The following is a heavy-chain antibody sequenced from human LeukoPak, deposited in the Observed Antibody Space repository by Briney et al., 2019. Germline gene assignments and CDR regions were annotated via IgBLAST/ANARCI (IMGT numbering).Heavy chain of an antibody. D-gene: IGHD2-15*01. Sequence: ASVKVSCKASGYTFIGDYMHWVRQAPGQGLEWMGWINPNSGGTNYAQKFQGRVTMTRDTSINTAYMELSRLRSDDTAAYYCARGGRSGYYYYMDVWGKGTTVTVSS. CDR2: INPNSGGT. CDR1: GYTFIGDY. V-gene: IGHV1-2*02. CDR3: ARGGRSGYYYYMDV. J-gene: IGHJ6*03.